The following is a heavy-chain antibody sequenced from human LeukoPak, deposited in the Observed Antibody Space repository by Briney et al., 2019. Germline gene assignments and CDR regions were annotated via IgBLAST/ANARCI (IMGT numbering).Heavy chain of an antibody. CDR1: GLTFSSFA. CDR3: AKELAPSGIAVEVGTSPAPGENAMDV. J-gene: IGHJ6*02. Sequence: PGASLRLSCAASGLTFSSFAISWVRQAPGKGLDWVAGVSASGDRTYYADSVKGRFTISRDNNKKMVYLQMNSLRVEDAALYYCAKELAPSGIAVEVGTSPAPGENAMDVWGQGTTVTVSS. V-gene: IGHV3-23*01. CDR2: VSASGDRT. D-gene: IGHD5-24*01.